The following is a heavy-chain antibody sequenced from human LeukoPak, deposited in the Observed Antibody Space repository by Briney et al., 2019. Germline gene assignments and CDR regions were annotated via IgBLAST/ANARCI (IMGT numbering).Heavy chain of an antibody. CDR2: ISTRGSTE. Sequence: GGSLRLSCAASGFTFSSYEMNWVRQAPGKGMEWVSYISTRGSTEYYADSVKGRFTISRDNAKNSLYLQMNSLRAEDTAVYYCASIPGYSSSFDAWGQGTLVTVSS. D-gene: IGHD6-13*01. V-gene: IGHV3-48*03. CDR3: ASIPGYSSSFDA. J-gene: IGHJ4*02. CDR1: GFTFSSYE.